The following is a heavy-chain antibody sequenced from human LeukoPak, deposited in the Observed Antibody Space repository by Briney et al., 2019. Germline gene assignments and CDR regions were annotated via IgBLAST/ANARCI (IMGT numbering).Heavy chain of an antibody. Sequence: SETLSLTCTVSGGSISSYYWSWIRQPAGKGLEWIGRIYTSGSTNYNPSLKSRVTISVDTSKNQFSLKLSSVTAADTAVYYCARDLSSTTVVTDYAFDIWGQGTMVTVSS. V-gene: IGHV4-4*07. CDR2: IYTSGST. J-gene: IGHJ3*02. D-gene: IGHD4-17*01. CDR3: ARDLSSTTVVTDYAFDI. CDR1: GGSISSYY.